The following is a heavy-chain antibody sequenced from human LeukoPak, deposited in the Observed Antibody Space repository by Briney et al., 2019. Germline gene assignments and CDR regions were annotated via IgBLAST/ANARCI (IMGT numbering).Heavy chain of an antibody. CDR2: IKQDGSEK. V-gene: IGHV3-7*01. Sequence: GGSLRLSCAASGFTFSSYWMSRVRQAPGKGLEWVANIKQDGSEKYYVDSVKGRFTISRDNAKSSLYLQMNSLRAEDTAVYYCARVLSSGYDTSPYYYYYYMDVWGKGTTVTVSS. CDR1: GFTFSSYW. D-gene: IGHD5-12*01. CDR3: ARVLSSGYDTSPYYYYYYMDV. J-gene: IGHJ6*03.